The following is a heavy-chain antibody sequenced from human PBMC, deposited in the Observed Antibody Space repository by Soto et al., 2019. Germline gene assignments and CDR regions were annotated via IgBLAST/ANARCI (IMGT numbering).Heavy chain of an antibody. CDR3: ARVDPGDHKYDFWSGYPNDAFDI. V-gene: IGHV3-11*01. CDR1: GFTFSDYY. CDR2: ISSSGSTI. Sequence: GGSLRLSCAASGFTFSDYYMSWIRQAPGKGLEWVSYISSSGSTIYYADSVKGRFTISRDNAKNSLYLQMNSLRSEDTAVYYCARVDPGDHKYDFWSGYPNDAFDIWGQGTMVTVS. J-gene: IGHJ3*02. D-gene: IGHD3-3*01.